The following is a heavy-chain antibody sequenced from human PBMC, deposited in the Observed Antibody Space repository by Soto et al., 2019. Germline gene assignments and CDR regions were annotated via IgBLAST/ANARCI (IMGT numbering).Heavy chain of an antibody. CDR3: ARPVEGGYEIDY. CDR2: INPSGGST. V-gene: IGHV1-46*01. Sequence: ASVKVSCKASGYTITSYYMHWVRQAPGQGLEWMGIINPSGGSTSYAQKFQGRVTMTRDTSTSTVYMELSSLRSEDTAVYYCARPVEGGYEIDYWGQGTLVTVSS. D-gene: IGHD5-12*01. J-gene: IGHJ4*02. CDR1: GYTITSYY.